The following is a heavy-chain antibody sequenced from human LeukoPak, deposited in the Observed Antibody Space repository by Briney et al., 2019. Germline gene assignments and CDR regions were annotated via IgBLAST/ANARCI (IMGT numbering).Heavy chain of an antibody. D-gene: IGHD3-22*01. CDR3: ARVNYYYDSSGYYPLFDY. CDR2: INPSGGST. V-gene: IGHV1-46*01. Sequence: ASVKVSCKASGYTFTSYYMHWVRQAPGQGLEWMGIINPSGGSTSYAQKFQGRVTMTMDTSTSTVYMELSSLRSEDTAVYYCARVNYYYDSSGYYPLFDYWGQGTLVTVSS. CDR1: GYTFTSYY. J-gene: IGHJ4*02.